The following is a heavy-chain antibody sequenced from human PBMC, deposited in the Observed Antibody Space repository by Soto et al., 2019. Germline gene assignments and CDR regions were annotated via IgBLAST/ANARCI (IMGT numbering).Heavy chain of an antibody. CDR2: IIPILGIA. J-gene: IGHJ3*02. CDR3: ARQYYNILTGYIGAFDI. V-gene: IGHV1-69*02. CDR1: GGTFSSYT. Sequence: QVQLVQSGAEVKKPGSSVKVSCKASGGTFSSYTISWVRQAPGQGREWMGRIIPILGIAKYEQKFQGRVTITADKSTSTAYMELSSLRSEDTAVYYCARQYYNILTGYIGAFDIWGQGTMVTVSS. D-gene: IGHD3-9*01.